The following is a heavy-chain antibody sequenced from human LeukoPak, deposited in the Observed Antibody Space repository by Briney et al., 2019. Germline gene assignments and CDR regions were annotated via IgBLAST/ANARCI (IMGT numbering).Heavy chain of an antibody. D-gene: IGHD5-18*01. CDR1: GGSISSSSYY. CDR3: ARHSGYSYGYAYYYYYMDV. CDR2: IYYSGST. V-gene: IGHV4-39*01. Sequence: SEILSLTCTVSGGSISSSSYYWGWIRQPPGKGLGWIGSIYYSGSTYYNPSLKSRVTISVDPSKNQFSLKLSSVTAADTAVYYCARHSGYSYGYAYYYYYMDVWGKGTTVTVSS. J-gene: IGHJ6*03.